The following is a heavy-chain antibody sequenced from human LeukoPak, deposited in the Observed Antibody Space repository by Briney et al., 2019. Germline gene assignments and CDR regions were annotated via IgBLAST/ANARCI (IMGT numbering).Heavy chain of an antibody. D-gene: IGHD2-15*01. CDR1: GGTFSSYA. J-gene: IGHJ5*02. V-gene: IGHV1-69*05. CDR3: ARGMVVANNWFDP. Sequence: SVKVSCKASGGTFSSYAISWVRQAPGQGLEWMGGIIPIFGTANYAQKLQGRVTMTTDTSTSTAYMELRSLRSDDTAVYYCARGMVVANNWFDPWGQGTLVTVSS. CDR2: IIPIFGTA.